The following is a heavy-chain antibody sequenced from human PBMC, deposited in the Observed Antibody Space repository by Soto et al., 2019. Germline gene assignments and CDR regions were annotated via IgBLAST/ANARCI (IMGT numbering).Heavy chain of an antibody. CDR1: GGSVSGGDYY. CDR2: IFYTGST. CDR3: ARARDYGSGSGYGLDV. J-gene: IGHJ6*01. D-gene: IGHD3-10*01. Sequence: QVQLQESGPGLVKPSETLSLTCTVSGGSVSGGDYYWNWIRQPPGKGLEWIAYIFYTGSTNYNPSLKSRVTISVDTSRKHFSLRPSSVTAADTAVYYCARARDYGSGSGYGLDVW. V-gene: IGHV4-61*08.